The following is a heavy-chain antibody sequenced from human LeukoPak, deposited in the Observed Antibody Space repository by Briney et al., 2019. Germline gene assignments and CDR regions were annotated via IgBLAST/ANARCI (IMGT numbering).Heavy chain of an antibody. CDR1: GFTFSSYA. V-gene: IGHV3-23*01. CDR2: ISGSGGST. Sequence: GGSLRLSCAASGFTFSSYAMSWVRQAPGKGLEWVSAISGSGGSTYYADSVKGRFTISRDNSKNSLYLQMNSPRAEDTAVYYCARRIVVVPAAPYYYYMDVWGKGTAVTVSS. J-gene: IGHJ6*03. D-gene: IGHD2-2*01. CDR3: ARRIVVVPAAPYYYYMDV.